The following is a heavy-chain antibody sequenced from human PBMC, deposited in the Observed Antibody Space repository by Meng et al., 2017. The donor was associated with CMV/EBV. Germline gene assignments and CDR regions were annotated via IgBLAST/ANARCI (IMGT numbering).Heavy chain of an antibody. V-gene: IGHV1-46*01. CDR1: YTFTSYY. Sequence: YTFTSYYMHWVRQAPGQGLEWMGIINPSGGSTSYAQKFQGRVTMTRDTSTSTVYMELSSLRSEDTAVYYCARDAYYDFWSGYINWFVPWGQGTLVTVSS. CDR3: ARDAYYDFWSGYINWFVP. J-gene: IGHJ5*02. CDR2: INPSGGST. D-gene: IGHD3-3*01.